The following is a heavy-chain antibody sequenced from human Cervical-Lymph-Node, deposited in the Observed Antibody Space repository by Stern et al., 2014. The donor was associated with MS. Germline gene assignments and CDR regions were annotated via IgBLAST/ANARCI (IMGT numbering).Heavy chain of an antibody. D-gene: IGHD3-10*02. CDR2: TDWHDDK. CDR3: ARSYVSPLPYNWFDS. Sequence: QVTLKESGPALVKPTQTLTLTCTFSGFSLTTRGMCVSWIRQPPGKALEWLALTDWHDDKYYTTSLKTRLHISKGTSQNQAVLTVTNMEPVHTATYYCARSYVSPLPYNWFDSWGPVALVTVSS. CDR1: GFSLTTRGMC. J-gene: IGHJ5*01. V-gene: IGHV2-70*01.